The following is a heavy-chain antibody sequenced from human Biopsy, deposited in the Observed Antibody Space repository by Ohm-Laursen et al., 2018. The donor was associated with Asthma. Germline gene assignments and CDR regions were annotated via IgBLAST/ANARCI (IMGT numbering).Heavy chain of an antibody. J-gene: IGHJ4*02. D-gene: IGHD5-24*01. Sequence: SLRLSCAASGFTFSTYAMHWVRQAPGKGLEWVAVISYDGSNKYYADSVKGRFTISRDNSKNTLYLQMNRLRGDDTAVYYCARDMNRDGWYFDYWGQGTLVTVSS. V-gene: IGHV3-30-3*01. CDR2: ISYDGSNK. CDR3: ARDMNRDGWYFDY. CDR1: GFTFSTYA.